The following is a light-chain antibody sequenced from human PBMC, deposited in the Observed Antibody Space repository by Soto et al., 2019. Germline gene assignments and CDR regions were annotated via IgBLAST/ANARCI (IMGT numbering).Light chain of an antibody. CDR3: QQYNNWWT. Sequence: EIVMTQSPATLSVSPGERATLSCRVSQSVSNNLAWYQKKPGQAPRLRIYGASTRATGIPARFSGSGSGTEFTLTISSLQSEDFAVYYCQQYNNWWTFGQGTRVEIK. J-gene: IGKJ1*01. CDR1: QSVSNN. V-gene: IGKV3-15*01. CDR2: GAS.